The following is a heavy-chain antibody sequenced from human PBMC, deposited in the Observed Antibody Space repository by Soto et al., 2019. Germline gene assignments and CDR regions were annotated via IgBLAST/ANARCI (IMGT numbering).Heavy chain of an antibody. CDR2: IYHSGST. CDR3: ARSVRPLSWFDP. D-gene: IGHD3-10*01. J-gene: IGHJ5*02. V-gene: IGHV4-30-2*01. CDR1: GGSISSGGYS. Sequence: PSETLSLTCAVSGGSISSGGYSWSWIRQPPGKGLEWIGYIYHSGSTYYNPSLKSRVTISVDWSKNQFSLKLSSVTAADTAVYYCARSVRPLSWFDPWGQGTRVTVSS.